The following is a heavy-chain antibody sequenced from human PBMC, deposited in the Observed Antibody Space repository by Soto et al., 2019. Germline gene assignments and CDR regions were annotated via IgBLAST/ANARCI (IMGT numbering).Heavy chain of an antibody. D-gene: IGHD3-9*01. Sequence: PXATLSLTFAVYGGCFSGYDWSWIRQPPGKGLEWIGEINHSGSTNYNPSLKSRVTISVDTSKNQFSLKLSSVTAADTAVYYCARGSLLRHFDWLFGKNGMDVWGQGTTVTVSS. CDR1: GGCFSGYD. V-gene: IGHV4-34*01. CDR3: ARGSLLRHFDWLFGKNGMDV. J-gene: IGHJ6*02. CDR2: INHSGST.